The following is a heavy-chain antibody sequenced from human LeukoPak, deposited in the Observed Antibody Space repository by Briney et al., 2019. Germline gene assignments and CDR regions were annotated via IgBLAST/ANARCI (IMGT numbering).Heavy chain of an antibody. CDR1: GFTFSSYA. Sequence: GGSLRLSCAASGFTFSSYAMSWVRQAPGKGLEWVSSISTMSNYIFYGDSVKGRFTISRDNAKNSVYLQMNSLRPEDTAVYYCSRDRITDYGMDVWGQGTTVTVSS. V-gene: IGHV3-21*01. J-gene: IGHJ6*02. D-gene: IGHD3-10*01. CDR3: SRDRITDYGMDV. CDR2: ISTMSNYI.